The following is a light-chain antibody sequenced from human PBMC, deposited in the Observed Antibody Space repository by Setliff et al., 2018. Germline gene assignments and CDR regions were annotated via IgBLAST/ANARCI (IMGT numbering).Light chain of an antibody. CDR3: SSYGRNRSYVYVL. V-gene: IGLV2-23*02. CDR1: NSDIGTYNL. Sequence: QSVLTQPASVSGSPGQSITISCTGANSDIGTYNLVSWYQQYPGRAPNLMIYGVTRRPSGVSDRFSASKSGNTASLTISGLQAEDEADYYCSSYGRNRSYVYVLFGGGTKVTVL. J-gene: IGLJ2*01. CDR2: GVT.